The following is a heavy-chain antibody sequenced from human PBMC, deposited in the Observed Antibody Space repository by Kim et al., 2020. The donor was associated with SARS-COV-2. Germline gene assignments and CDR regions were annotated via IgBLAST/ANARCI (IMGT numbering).Heavy chain of an antibody. CDR3: ARDVAALDC. V-gene: IGHV4-59*01. CDR2: MYNSGST. D-gene: IGHD6-25*01. Sequence: SETLSLTCTVSGDSISHFFWSWIRQAPGKGLEWIGYMYNSGSTDYNPSLKSRVTISVDTSKNQFSLKLRYVTAADTAVYYCARDVAALDCWGPGTRVTVSS. CDR1: GDSISHFF. J-gene: IGHJ4*02.